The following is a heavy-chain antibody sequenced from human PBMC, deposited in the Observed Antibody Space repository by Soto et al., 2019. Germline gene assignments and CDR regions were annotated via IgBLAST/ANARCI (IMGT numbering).Heavy chain of an antibody. CDR1: SGSISSSNW. J-gene: IGHJ3*02. D-gene: IGHD3-10*01. V-gene: IGHV4-4*02. Sequence: QVQLQESGPGLVKPSGTLSLTCAVSSGSISSSNWWSWVRQPPGKGLEWIGEIYHSGSTNYNPSLKSRATISVDKSKNQFSLELSSVTAADTAVYYCARGRDPPHPPGGRAFDIWGQGTMVTVSS. CDR3: ARGRDPPHPPGGRAFDI. CDR2: IYHSGST.